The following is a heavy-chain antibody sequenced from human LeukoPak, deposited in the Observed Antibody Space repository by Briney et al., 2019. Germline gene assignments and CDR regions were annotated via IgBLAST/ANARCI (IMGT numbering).Heavy chain of an antibody. CDR3: ARTYCSSTSCYGGYFDY. Sequence: SETLSLTCAVYGGSFSGYYWSWIRQPPGKGLEWIGEINHSGSTNYNPSLKSRVTISVDTSKNQFSLKLSSVTAADTAVYYCARTYCSSTSCYGGYFDYWGQGTLVTVSS. V-gene: IGHV4-34*01. CDR1: GGSFSGYY. D-gene: IGHD2-2*01. CDR2: INHSGST. J-gene: IGHJ4*02.